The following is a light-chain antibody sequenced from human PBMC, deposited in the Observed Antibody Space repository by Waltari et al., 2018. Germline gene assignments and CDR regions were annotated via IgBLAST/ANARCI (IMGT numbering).Light chain of an antibody. Sequence: QSALTQPASVSGSPGQSITISCTGTSSDVGNSKRVSWYQQHPGKAPKLMIYSVSKRPSGVSDRLSGSKSGDMASLTISGLQPEDEAEYFCSSYAGSSKGVFGGGTKVTVL. CDR2: SVS. J-gene: IGLJ2*01. CDR3: SSYAGSSKGV. V-gene: IGLV2-23*02. CDR1: SSDVGNSKR.